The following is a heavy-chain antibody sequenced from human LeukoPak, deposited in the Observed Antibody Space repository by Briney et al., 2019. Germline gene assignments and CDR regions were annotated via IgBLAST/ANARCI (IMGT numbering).Heavy chain of an antibody. V-gene: IGHV4-34*01. CDR1: GGSFSGYY. Sequence: SETLSLTCAVYGGSFSGYYWSWIRQPPGKGLEWIGEINHSGSTNYNPSLKSRVTISVDTSKNQFSLKLSSVTAADTAVYYCAKDVSGQAYWGQGTLLTVSS. J-gene: IGHJ4*02. D-gene: IGHD3-3*01. CDR3: AKDVSGQAY. CDR2: INHSGST.